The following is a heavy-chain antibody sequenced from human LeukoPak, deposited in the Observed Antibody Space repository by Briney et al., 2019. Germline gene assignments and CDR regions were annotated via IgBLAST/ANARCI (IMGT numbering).Heavy chain of an antibody. V-gene: IGHV3-23*01. CDR1: GFTFSSQA. J-gene: IGHJ4*02. CDR3: TWGGSGYYAY. CDR2: ISGTGDST. D-gene: IGHD3-3*01. Sequence: GSLRLSCVASGFTFSSQAMSRVRQAPGKGLEWVSVISGTGDSTYYADSVKGRFTISRDNSKNTLYLQMNSLRADDTAVYFCTWGGSGYYAYWGQGMLVTVSS.